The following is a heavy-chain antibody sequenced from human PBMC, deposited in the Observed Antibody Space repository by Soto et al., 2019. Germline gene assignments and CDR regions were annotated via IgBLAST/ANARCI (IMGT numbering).Heavy chain of an antibody. CDR2: ISGSGGST. J-gene: IGHJ4*02. V-gene: IGHV3-23*01. Sequence: PGGSLRLSCAASGFTFSSYAMSWVRQAPGKGLEWVSAISGSGGSTYYADSVKGRFTISRDNSKNTLYLQMSNLRAEDTAVYYCATVHNTSRSFDYWGQGTLVTVSS. D-gene: IGHD1-20*01. CDR1: GFTFSSYA. CDR3: ATVHNTSRSFDY.